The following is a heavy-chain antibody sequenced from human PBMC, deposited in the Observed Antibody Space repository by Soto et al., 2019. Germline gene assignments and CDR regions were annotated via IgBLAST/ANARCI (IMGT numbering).Heavy chain of an antibody. J-gene: IGHJ4*02. D-gene: IGHD3-10*01. V-gene: IGHV3-23*01. Sequence: PGGSLRLSCVASGFSFSKYAMSWVRQAPGKGLEWISGISGSGARTFYADSVKGRFTISRDNFKNTLFLEMNSLRDDDTALYYCARASGESYPGSRVFDSWGQGTRVTVSS. CDR2: ISGSGART. CDR1: GFSFSKYA. CDR3: ARASGESYPGSRVFDS.